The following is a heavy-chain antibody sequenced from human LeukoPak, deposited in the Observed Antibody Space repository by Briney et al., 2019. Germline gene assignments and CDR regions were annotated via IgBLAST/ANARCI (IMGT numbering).Heavy chain of an antibody. Sequence: GGSLRLSCAASGFTVSSNYISWVRQAPGKGLEWVSVIYSGGKTLYADSVKGRFTISGDKSKNTLYLQMNSLRAEDTAVYYCASPSSGQSFDIWGQGTMVTVSS. CDR2: IYSGGKT. V-gene: IGHV3-53*01. CDR3: ASPSSGQSFDI. J-gene: IGHJ3*02. D-gene: IGHD3-22*01. CDR1: GFTVSSNY.